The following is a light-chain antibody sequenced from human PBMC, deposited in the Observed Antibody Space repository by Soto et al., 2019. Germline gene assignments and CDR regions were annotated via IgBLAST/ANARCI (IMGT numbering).Light chain of an antibody. CDR3: QQLDSYPPT. J-gene: IGKJ4*01. CDR1: QGISSY. V-gene: IGKV1-9*01. Sequence: IPLTQSPSSLSASVGDRVTITCRASQGISSYLAWYQQKGGRAPNLLIYGASTLQRGVPSRFSGSGSGTEFTLTISSLQPEDFATYYCQQLDSYPPTFGGGTKVEFK. CDR2: GAS.